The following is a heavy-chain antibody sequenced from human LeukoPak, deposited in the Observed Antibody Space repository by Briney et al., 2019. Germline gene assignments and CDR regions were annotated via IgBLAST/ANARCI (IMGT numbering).Heavy chain of an antibody. CDR3: ARSRIQLWLHRYYYGMDV. Sequence: PGGSLRLSCAASGFTFSSYDMHWVRQATGKGLEWVSAIGTAGDTYYPGSVKGRFTISRENAKNSLYLQMNSLRAGDTAVYYCARSRIQLWLHRYYYGMDVWGQGTTVTVSS. CDR1: GFTFSSYD. D-gene: IGHD5-18*01. CDR2: IGTAGDT. J-gene: IGHJ6*02. V-gene: IGHV3-13*01.